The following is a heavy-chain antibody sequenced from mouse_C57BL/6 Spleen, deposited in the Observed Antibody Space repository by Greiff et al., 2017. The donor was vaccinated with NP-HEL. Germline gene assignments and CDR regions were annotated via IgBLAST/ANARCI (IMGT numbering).Heavy chain of an antibody. Sequence: VQLKESGPGLVKPSQSLSLTCSVTGYSITSGYYWNWIRQFPGNKLEWMGYISYDGSNNYNPSLKNRISITRDTSKNQFFLKLNSVTTEDTATYYCAREVYDGYYGSAWFAYWGQGTLVTVSA. CDR2: ISYDGSN. J-gene: IGHJ3*01. D-gene: IGHD2-3*01. CDR3: AREVYDGYYGSAWFAY. V-gene: IGHV3-6*01. CDR1: GYSITSGYY.